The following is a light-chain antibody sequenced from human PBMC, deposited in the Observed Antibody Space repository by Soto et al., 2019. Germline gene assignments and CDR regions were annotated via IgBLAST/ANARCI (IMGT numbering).Light chain of an antibody. V-gene: IGLV2-8*01. J-gene: IGLJ1*01. CDR3: SSYADSNNYV. CDR1: SSDVGAYNY. CDR2: EVS. Sequence: QSALTQPASVSGSPGQSITISCTGTSSDVGAYNYVSWYQQHPGKAPKLMIYEVSKRPSGVPDRFSGSKSGNTASLTVSGLQAEDEADYYCSSYADSNNYVFGTGTKLTVL.